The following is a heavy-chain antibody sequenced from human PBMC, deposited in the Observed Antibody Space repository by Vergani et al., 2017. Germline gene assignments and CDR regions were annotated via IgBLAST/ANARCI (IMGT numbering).Heavy chain of an antibody. V-gene: IGHV3-11*01. CDR2: ISSSGSTI. Sequence: VQLLESGGGLVQPGGSLRLSCAASGFTFSDYYMSWIRQAPGKGLEWVSYISSSGSTIYYADSVKGRFTISRDNAKNSLYLQMNSLRAEYTAVYYCARASWDIVVVPAAINYYYGMDVWGQGTTVTVSS. CDR1: GFTFSDYY. J-gene: IGHJ6*02. D-gene: IGHD2-2*02. CDR3: ARASWDIVVVPAAINYYYGMDV.